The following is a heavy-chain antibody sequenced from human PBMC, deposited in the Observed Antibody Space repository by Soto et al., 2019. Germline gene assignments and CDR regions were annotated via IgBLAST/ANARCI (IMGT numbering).Heavy chain of an antibody. CDR1: GFTFSSYA. Sequence: GGSLRLSCAASGFTFSSYAMSWVRQAPGKGLEWVSAISGSGGSTYYADSVKGRFTISRDNSKNTLYLQMNSLRAEDTAVYYCAIFPPKVVINLNFDYWGQGTLVTVSS. D-gene: IGHD3-22*01. V-gene: IGHV3-23*01. CDR3: AIFPPKVVINLNFDY. CDR2: ISGSGGST. J-gene: IGHJ4*02.